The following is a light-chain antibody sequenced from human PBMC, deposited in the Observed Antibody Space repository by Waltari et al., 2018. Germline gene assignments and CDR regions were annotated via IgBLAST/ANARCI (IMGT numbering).Light chain of an antibody. Sequence: QLVLTQSPSASASLGASVQLTCTLSRGHSNYAIAWHPQLPEKGPVCLMKRNSEGSHNKGDGVPDRFSGSSSGAERYLTISSLQSEDEADYYCQTWGTGIVIFGGGTRLTVL. J-gene: IGLJ2*01. CDR3: QTWGTGIVI. CDR2: RNSEGSH. CDR1: RGHSNYA. V-gene: IGLV4-69*01.